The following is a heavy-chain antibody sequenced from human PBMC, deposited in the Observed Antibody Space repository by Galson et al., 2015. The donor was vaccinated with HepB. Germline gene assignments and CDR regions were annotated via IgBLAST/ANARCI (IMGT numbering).Heavy chain of an antibody. Sequence: ETLSLTCAVYGGSFSDYFWTWIRQPPGKGLEWIGQTTHSGITNYNPSLESRVTISVDTSKNQSYLRLSSVTAADTGIYYCARVEPLWFSSLKVPHCFDYWGQGALVTVSS. CDR1: GGSFSDYF. J-gene: IGHJ4*02. CDR2: TTHSGIT. D-gene: IGHD5-18*01. CDR3: ARVEPLWFSSLKVPHCFDY. V-gene: IGHV4-34*01.